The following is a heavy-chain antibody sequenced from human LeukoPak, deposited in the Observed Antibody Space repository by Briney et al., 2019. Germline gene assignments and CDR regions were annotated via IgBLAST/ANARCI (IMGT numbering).Heavy chain of an antibody. CDR2: ISGSGGST. D-gene: IGHD2-2*01. Sequence: PGGSLRLSCAASGFTFSSYAMSWVRQAPGKGLEWVSAISGSGGSTYYADSVKGRFTISRDNSKNTLFLQMNSLRVEDTAIYYCTKAGGPYWSSYGMDVWGQGTTVTVSS. CDR3: TKAGGPYWSSYGMDV. J-gene: IGHJ6*02. V-gene: IGHV3-23*01. CDR1: GFTFSSYA.